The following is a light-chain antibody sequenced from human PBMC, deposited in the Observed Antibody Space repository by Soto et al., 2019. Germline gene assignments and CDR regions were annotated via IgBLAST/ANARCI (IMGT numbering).Light chain of an antibody. CDR1: QSVGSNL. J-gene: IGKJ1*01. Sequence: EIVLTQSPGTLSLSPGERATLSCRASQSVGSNLLAWYQQKRGQAPMLLIYGAANRATGIPDGFSGSGAGTDFTLTISTLEPEDFAVYYCQQYNTSPPTFGQGTKVEI. CDR3: QQYNTSPPT. CDR2: GAA. V-gene: IGKV3-20*01.